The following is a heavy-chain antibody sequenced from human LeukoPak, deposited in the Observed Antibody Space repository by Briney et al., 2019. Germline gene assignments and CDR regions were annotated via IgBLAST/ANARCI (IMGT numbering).Heavy chain of an antibody. CDR2: IYHSGST. Sequence: SETLSLTCAVSGYSISSGYCWGCIRQPPGKGLEWIGSIYHSGSTYYNPSVKSRVTISVDTSKNQFSLKMSSVTAADTAVYYRARLKRTSGDFWSGYSWYYFDYWGQGALVTVSS. D-gene: IGHD3-3*01. V-gene: IGHV4-38-2*01. CDR3: ARLKRTSGDFWSGYSWYYFDY. CDR1: GYSISSGYC. J-gene: IGHJ4*02.